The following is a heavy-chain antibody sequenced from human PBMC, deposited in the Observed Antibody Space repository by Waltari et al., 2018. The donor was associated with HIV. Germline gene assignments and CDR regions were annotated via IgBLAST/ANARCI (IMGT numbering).Heavy chain of an antibody. J-gene: IGHJ4*02. CDR3: ARHESGPGIAVAGTAGY. Sequence: QLQLQESGPGLVKPSETLSLTCTVSGGSISSSSYYWGWLRQPPGQGLEWIGCSYYSGSTYYNPSHKSRVTISVDTSKNQFTLKLSSVTAADTAVYYCARHESGPGIAVAGTAGYWGQGTLVTVSS. CDR2: SYYSGST. D-gene: IGHD6-19*01. CDR1: GGSISSSSYY. V-gene: IGHV4-39*01.